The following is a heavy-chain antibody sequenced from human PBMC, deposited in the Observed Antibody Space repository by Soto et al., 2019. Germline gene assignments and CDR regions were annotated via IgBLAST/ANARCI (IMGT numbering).Heavy chain of an antibody. CDR1: GFTFTDAW. CDR3: AIGSARFDF. D-gene: IGHD6-6*01. V-gene: IGHV3-15*01. CDR2: VKSQIDGGTT. Sequence: EVQLVESGGGSVNPGGSVRLSCAASGFTFTDAWMNWVRQVPGEGLEWVGHVKSQIDGGTTDSAAALDGRVTISRDDSKNMLYLQMNRLRTDDTAVYYCAIGSARFDFWGQGTLVTVS. J-gene: IGHJ5*01.